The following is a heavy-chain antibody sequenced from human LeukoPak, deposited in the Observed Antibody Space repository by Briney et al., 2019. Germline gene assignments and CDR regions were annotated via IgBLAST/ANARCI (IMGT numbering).Heavy chain of an antibody. CDR3: ARDQDRRGVY. D-gene: IGHD3-16*01. CDR2: IYHSGST. CDR1: GGSISSYY. J-gene: IGHJ4*02. Sequence: SETLSLTCTVSGGSISSYYWSWIRQPPGKGLEWIGYIYHSGSTYYNPSLKSRVTISVDTSKNQFSLKLSSVTAADTAVYYCARDQDRRGVYWGQGTLVTVSS. V-gene: IGHV4-59*12.